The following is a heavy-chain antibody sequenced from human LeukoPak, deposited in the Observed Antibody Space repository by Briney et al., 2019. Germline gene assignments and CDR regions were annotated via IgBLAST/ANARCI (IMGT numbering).Heavy chain of an antibody. J-gene: IGHJ6*02. CDR3: ARSQQKALTYYYGSGSYYKGFNGMDV. V-gene: IGHV3-9*01. CDR1: GLTFDEYG. Sequence: GRSLRLSCVGSGLTFDEYGMHWVRQVPGKGLEWVSGISWNSANIGYADSVKGRFTISRDNPTNSLYLQMNSLRAEDTAVYYCARSQQKALTYYYGSGSYYKGFNGMDVWGQGTTVTVSS. CDR2: ISWNSANI. D-gene: IGHD3-10*01.